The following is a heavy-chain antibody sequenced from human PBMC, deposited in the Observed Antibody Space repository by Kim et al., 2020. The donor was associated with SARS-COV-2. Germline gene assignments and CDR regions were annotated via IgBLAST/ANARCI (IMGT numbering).Heavy chain of an antibody. CDR1: GGSVSSGSYY. Sequence: SETLSLTCTVSGGSVSSGSYYWSWIRQPPGKGLEWIGYIYYSGSTNYNPSLKSRVTISVDTSKNQFSLKLSSVTAADTAVYYCARDNVFASPITFGGVIVPPVRTFDIWGQGTMVTVSS. J-gene: IGHJ3*02. V-gene: IGHV4-61*01. CDR3: ARDNVFASPITFGGVIVPPVRTFDI. D-gene: IGHD3-16*02. CDR2: IYYSGST.